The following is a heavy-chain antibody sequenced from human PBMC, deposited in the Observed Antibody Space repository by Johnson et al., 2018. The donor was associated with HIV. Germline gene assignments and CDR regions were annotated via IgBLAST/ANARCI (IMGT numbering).Heavy chain of an antibody. CDR1: GFTFSKYG. V-gene: IGHV3-30*02. Sequence: QMQLVESGGCVVQPGGSLRLSCAASGFTFSKYGMHWVRQAPGTGLDWVAVLRYDGSSRYYANSVKGRFTISRDNSKSTLYLQMNSLGPEETAVYYGVKGYEMVAATSGFDICGQGIMVIVSA. J-gene: IGHJ3*02. CDR2: LRYDGSSR. CDR3: VKGYEMVAATSGFDI. D-gene: IGHD2-15*01.